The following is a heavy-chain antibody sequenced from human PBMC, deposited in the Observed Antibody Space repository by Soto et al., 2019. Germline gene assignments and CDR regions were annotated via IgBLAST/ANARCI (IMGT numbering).Heavy chain of an antibody. CDR2: IYYSGST. J-gene: IGHJ6*01. CDR1: GGSISSYY. CDR3: ARYWRVSRWHDLLYGMDV. Sequence: SETLSLTCTLSGGSISSYYWSWIRQPPGKGLEWIGYIYYSGSTNYNPSLKSRVTISVDTSKNQFSLKLSSVTAADTAVYYCARYWRVSRWHDLLYGMDVRGQRPTFTVS. D-gene: IGHD6-13*01. V-gene: IGHV4-59*01.